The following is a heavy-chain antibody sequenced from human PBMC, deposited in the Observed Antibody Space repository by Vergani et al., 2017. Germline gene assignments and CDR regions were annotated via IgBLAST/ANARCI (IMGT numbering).Heavy chain of an antibody. CDR2: IYYSGST. D-gene: IGHD3-9*01. CDR1: GGSISSGDYY. V-gene: IGHV4-30-4*08. Sequence: QVQLQESGPGLVQPSQTLSLTCTVSGGSISSGDYYWSWIRQPPGKGLEWIGYIYYSGSTYYNPSLKSRVTISVDTSKNQFSLKLSSVTAADTAVYYCARGKVVRYFDWVPSGFDPWGQGTLVTVSS. J-gene: IGHJ5*02. CDR3: ARGKVVRYFDWVPSGFDP.